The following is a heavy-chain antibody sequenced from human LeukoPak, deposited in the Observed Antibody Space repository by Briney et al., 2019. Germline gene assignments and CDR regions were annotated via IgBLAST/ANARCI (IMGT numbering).Heavy chain of an antibody. Sequence: SETLSLTCAVYGGSFSGYYWSWIRQPPGKGLEWIGEINHGGSTNYNPSLKSRVTISVDTSKNQFSLKLSSVTAADTAVFYCARENSGSYREFDYWGQGTLVTVSS. CDR2: INHGGST. J-gene: IGHJ4*02. V-gene: IGHV4-34*01. D-gene: IGHD1-26*01. CDR1: GGSFSGYY. CDR3: ARENSGSYREFDY.